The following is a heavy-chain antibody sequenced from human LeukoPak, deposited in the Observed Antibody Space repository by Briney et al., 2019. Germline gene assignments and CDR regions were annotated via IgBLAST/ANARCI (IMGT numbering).Heavy chain of an antibody. D-gene: IGHD4-17*01. V-gene: IGHV3-33*01. Sequence: PGGSLRLSCAASGFTFSSYGMHWVRRAPGKGLEWVAVIWYDGSNKYYADSVKGRFTISRDNSKNILYLQMNSLRAEDTAVYYCAREGHDYGDYVPLDYWGQGTLVTVSS. J-gene: IGHJ4*02. CDR3: AREGHDYGDYVPLDY. CDR2: IWYDGSNK. CDR1: GFTFSSYG.